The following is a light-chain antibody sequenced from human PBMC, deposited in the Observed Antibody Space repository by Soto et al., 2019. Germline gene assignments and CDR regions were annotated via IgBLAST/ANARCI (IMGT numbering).Light chain of an antibody. Sequence: EIVLTQSPATLSLSPGKRATLSCRASPSVTSFLAWCQQKPGQAPRLLVYGASSRATGIPDRFSGSGSGTDFTLTISRLEPEDFAVYYCQQYGSSPWTFGQGTKVDI. J-gene: IGKJ1*01. V-gene: IGKV3-20*01. CDR2: GAS. CDR3: QQYGSSPWT. CDR1: PSVTSF.